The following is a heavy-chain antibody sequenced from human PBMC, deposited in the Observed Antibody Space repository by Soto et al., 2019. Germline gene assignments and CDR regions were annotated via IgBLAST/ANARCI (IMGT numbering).Heavy chain of an antibody. V-gene: IGHV1-69*01. J-gene: IGHJ5*02. Sequence: QVQLVQSGAEVRKPGSSVKVSCKASGGTFSSYAISWVRQAPGQGLEWMGGISTIFGTANYAQMFQDRVTITADEHTRTAYMELSSLRSADTAVYYCASGPADYNWFDPWGQGSLVTVSS. CDR3: ASGPADYNWFDP. CDR1: GGTFSSYA. CDR2: ISTIFGTA.